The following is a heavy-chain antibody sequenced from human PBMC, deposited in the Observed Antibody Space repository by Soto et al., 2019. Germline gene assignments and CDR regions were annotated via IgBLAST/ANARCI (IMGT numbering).Heavy chain of an antibody. CDR3: AKTGVGSSATTGPYYYYGMDV. D-gene: IGHD2-2*01. J-gene: IGHJ6*02. V-gene: IGHV3-30*18. Sequence: GGSLRLSCAASGFTFSSYGMHWVRQAPGKGLEWVAVISYDGSNKYYADSVKGRFTISRDNSKNTLYLQMNSLRAEDTAVYYCAKTGVGSSATTGPYYYYGMDVWGQGTTVTVSS. CDR2: ISYDGSNK. CDR1: GFTFSSYG.